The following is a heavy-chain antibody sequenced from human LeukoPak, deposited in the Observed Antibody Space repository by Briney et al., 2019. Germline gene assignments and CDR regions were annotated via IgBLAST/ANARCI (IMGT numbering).Heavy chain of an antibody. CDR2: IRHDGSIK. Sequence: GGSLRLSCAASGFTFSTYAMHWVRQAPGQGLDWVAFIRHDGSIKYYADSVKGRFTISRDNSKNTLYLQMNSLRAEDTAVYYCARTPTYYYGSGSSQDAYYFDYWGQGTLVTVSS. CDR3: ARTPTYYYGSGSSQDAYYFDY. CDR1: GFTFSTYA. D-gene: IGHD3-10*01. V-gene: IGHV3-30*02. J-gene: IGHJ4*02.